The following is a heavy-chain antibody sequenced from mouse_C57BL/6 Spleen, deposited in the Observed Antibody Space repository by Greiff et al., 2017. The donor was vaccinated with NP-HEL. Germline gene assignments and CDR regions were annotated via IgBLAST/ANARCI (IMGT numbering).Heavy chain of an antibody. CDR1: GYTFTDYY. Sequence: EVQLQQSGPVLVKPGASVKMSCKASGYTFTDYYMNWVKQSHGKSLEWIGVINPYNGGTSYNQKFKGKATLTVDKSSSTAYMELNSLTSEDSAVYYCARGDDYLFAYWGQGTLVTVSA. V-gene: IGHV1-19*01. J-gene: IGHJ3*01. CDR3: ARGDDYLFAY. D-gene: IGHD2-4*01. CDR2: INPYNGGT.